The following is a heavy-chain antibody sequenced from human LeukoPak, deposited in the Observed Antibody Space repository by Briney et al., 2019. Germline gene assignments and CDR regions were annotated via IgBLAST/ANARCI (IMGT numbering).Heavy chain of an antibody. Sequence: PGGSLRLSCAASGLTFSSFGMHWVRQAPGKGLEWVASLWYNGINKYYADSVKGRFTISRDNSKNTLYLQMNTLRAEDTAMFYCARARNNYDESGYSALDHWGQGTLVTVSS. CDR1: GLTFSSFG. CDR2: LWYNGINK. J-gene: IGHJ4*02. CDR3: ARARNNYDESGYSALDH. V-gene: IGHV3-33*08. D-gene: IGHD3-3*01.